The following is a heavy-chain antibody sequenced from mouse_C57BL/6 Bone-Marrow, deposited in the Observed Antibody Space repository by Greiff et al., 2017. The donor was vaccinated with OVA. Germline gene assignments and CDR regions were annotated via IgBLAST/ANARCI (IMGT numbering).Heavy chain of an antibody. J-gene: IGHJ2*01. CDR2: ISSGRSTI. V-gene: IGHV5-17*01. CDR3: ARSDYDYFDY. Sequence: DVTLVESGGGLVKPGGSLKLSCAASGFTFSDYGMHWVRQAPEKGLELVAYISSGRSTIYYADPVQGRFTISRDNAKNTLFLQMTSLRSEDTAMYYCARSDYDYFDYWGQGTTLTVSS. CDR1: GFTFSDYG. D-gene: IGHD2-4*01.